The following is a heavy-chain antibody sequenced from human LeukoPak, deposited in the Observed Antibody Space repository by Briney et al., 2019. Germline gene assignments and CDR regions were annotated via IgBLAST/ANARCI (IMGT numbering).Heavy chain of an antibody. CDR2: INHSGST. CDR1: GGSFSGYY. Sequence: SETLSLTCAVYGGSFSGYYWSWSRQPPGKGLEWIGEINHSGSTNYNPSLKGRVTISVDTSKNQFSLKLSSVTAADTAVYYCARVFYYYYGMDVWGQGTTVTVSS. J-gene: IGHJ6*02. CDR3: ARVFYYYYGMDV. V-gene: IGHV4-34*01.